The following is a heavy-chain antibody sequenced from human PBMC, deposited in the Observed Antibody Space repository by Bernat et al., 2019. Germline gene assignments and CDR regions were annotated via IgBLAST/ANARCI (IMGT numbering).Heavy chain of an antibody. CDR1: GFTFSSYG. D-gene: IGHD5-12*01. CDR2: ISYDGSNK. J-gene: IGHJ4*02. V-gene: IGHV3-30*18. Sequence: QVQLVESGGGVVQPGRSLRLSCAASGFTFSSYGMHWVRQAPGKGLEWVAVISYDGSNKYYADSVKGRFTISRDNSKNTLYLQMNSLRAEDTAVYYCAKALKGGYSGYELDYWGQGTLVTVSS. CDR3: AKALKGGYSGYELDY.